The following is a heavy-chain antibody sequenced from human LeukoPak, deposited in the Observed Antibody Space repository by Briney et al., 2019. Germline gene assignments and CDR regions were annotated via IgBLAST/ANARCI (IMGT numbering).Heavy chain of an antibody. CDR3: ARDLRGPIGYDGSARDTFDY. J-gene: IGHJ4*02. Sequence: PGGSLRLSCAASGFTFSSYGMHWVRQAPGKGLEWVAVIFYDGTIQYYTDSVKGRFTVSRDNSKNTLYLQMRSLRAEDTAVYYCARDLRGPIGYDGSARDTFDYWGRGPLVTVSP. D-gene: IGHD3-22*01. CDR1: GFTFSSYG. V-gene: IGHV3-30*03. CDR2: IFYDGTIQ.